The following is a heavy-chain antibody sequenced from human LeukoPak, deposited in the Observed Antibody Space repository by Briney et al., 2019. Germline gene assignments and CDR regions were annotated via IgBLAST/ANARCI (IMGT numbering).Heavy chain of an antibody. J-gene: IGHJ4*02. D-gene: IGHD3-9*01. CDR3: ATVQGYDILTGYYLYYFDY. V-gene: IGHV1-24*01. CDR1: GYTLTELS. CDR2: FDPEDGET. Sequence: ASVKLSCKVSGYTLTELSMHWVRQAPGKGLEWMGGFDPEDGETIYAQKFQGRVTMTEDTSTDTAYMELSSLRSEDTAVYYCATVQGYDILTGYYLYYFDYWGQGTLVTVSS.